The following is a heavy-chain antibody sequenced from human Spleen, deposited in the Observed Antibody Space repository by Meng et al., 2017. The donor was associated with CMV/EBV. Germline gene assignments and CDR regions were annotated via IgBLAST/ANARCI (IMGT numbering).Heavy chain of an antibody. CDR2: IYPGDSDT. Sequence: KVSCKGSGYSFTSYWIGWVRQMPGKGLEWMGIIYPGDSDTRYSPSFQVQVTISSDKSISNAYLQWRRLKSSETAMYYCARMYDFCSGYPYGMDVWGQGTTVTVSS. J-gene: IGHJ6*02. CDR3: ARMYDFCSGYPYGMDV. V-gene: IGHV5-51*01. CDR1: GYSFTSYW. D-gene: IGHD3-3*01.